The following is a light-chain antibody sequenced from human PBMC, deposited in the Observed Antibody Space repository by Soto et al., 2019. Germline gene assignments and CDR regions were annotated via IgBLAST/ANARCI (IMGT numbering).Light chain of an antibody. CDR1: SSNIGSNT. J-gene: IGLJ2*01. Sequence: QSVLTQPPSASGTPGQRVTISCSGSSSNIGSNTVSWYQQLPGTAPKLLIYSDNQRPSGVPDRFSGSKSGTSASLAISGLQSEDEADYHCAAWDDRRNGPLFGGGTKLTVL. CDR2: SDN. V-gene: IGLV1-44*01. CDR3: AAWDDRRNGPL.